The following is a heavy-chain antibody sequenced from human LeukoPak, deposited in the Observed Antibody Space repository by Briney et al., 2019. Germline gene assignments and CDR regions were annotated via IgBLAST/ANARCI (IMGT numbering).Heavy chain of an antibody. V-gene: IGHV3-23*01. Sequence: GGSLRLSCAASGLIFSRYAMGWVRQPPGKGLEWVSTISGSGGTTYYADSVKGRFTISRDSSKNTLFLQMNSLRAEDTAVYYCAILTNYYDSGRYYSLPNFFDYWGQGTLVTVSS. J-gene: IGHJ4*02. D-gene: IGHD3-22*01. CDR3: AILTNYYDSGRYYSLPNFFDY. CDR1: GLIFSRYA. CDR2: ISGSGGTT.